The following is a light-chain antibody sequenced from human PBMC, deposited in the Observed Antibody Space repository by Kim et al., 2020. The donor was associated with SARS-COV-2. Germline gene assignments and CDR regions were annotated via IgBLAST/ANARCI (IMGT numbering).Light chain of an antibody. J-gene: IGKJ2*02. CDR2: KES. Sequence: DIQMTQSPSTLSASVGDRVTITCRASQSINPWLAWYQQKPGKAPKVLIFKESTLASGVPSRFSGSDSGAEFTLTISSLQPDDFATYYCQQYQSFPCTFGQETKL. V-gene: IGKV1-5*03. CDR3: QQYQSFPCT. CDR1: QSINPW.